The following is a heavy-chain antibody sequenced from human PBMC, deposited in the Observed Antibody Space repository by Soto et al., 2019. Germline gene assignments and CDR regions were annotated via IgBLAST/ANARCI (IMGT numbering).Heavy chain of an antibody. D-gene: IGHD3-9*01. CDR1: GGSISSYY. J-gene: IGHJ3*02. V-gene: IGHV4-59*01. Sequence: QVQLQESGPGLVKPSETLSLTCSVSGGSISSYYWNWIRQPPGKGLEWIGYVYYNGNTNYNPSLKSRLTISVDTSWNNFALRLSSVTAADTAVYYCARGGSLLRYVDVDAFDIWGQGTTVTVSS. CDR2: VYYNGNT. CDR3: ARGGSLLRYVDVDAFDI.